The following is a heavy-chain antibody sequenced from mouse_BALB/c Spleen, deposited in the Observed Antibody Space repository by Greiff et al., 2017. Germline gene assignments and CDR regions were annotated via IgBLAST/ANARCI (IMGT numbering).Heavy chain of an antibody. V-gene: IGHV1-4*02. CDR2: INPSSGYT. CDR3: ARNYGNYDYYAMDY. J-gene: IGHJ4*01. CDR1: GYTFTSYT. Sequence: QVQLQQSAAELARPGASVKMSCKASGYTFTSYTMHWVKQRPGQGLEWIGYINPSSGYTEYNQKFKDKTTLTADKSSSTAYMQLSSLTSEDSAVYYCARNYGNYDYYAMDYWGQGTSVTVSS. D-gene: IGHD2-1*01.